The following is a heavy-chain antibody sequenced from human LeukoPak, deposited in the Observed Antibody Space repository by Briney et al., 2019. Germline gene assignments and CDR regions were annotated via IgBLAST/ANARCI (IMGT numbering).Heavy chain of an antibody. D-gene: IGHD6-19*01. Sequence: SETLSLTCTVSGGSISSYYWSWIRQPPGKGLEWTGFIYYSGSTNYNPSLKSRVTISLDTSKNQFSLKLNSVTAADTAVYYCARDGAVAGNFLDDNWFDPWGQGTLVTVSS. CDR2: IYYSGST. CDR3: ARDGAVAGNFLDDNWFDP. V-gene: IGHV4-59*01. CDR1: GGSISSYY. J-gene: IGHJ5*02.